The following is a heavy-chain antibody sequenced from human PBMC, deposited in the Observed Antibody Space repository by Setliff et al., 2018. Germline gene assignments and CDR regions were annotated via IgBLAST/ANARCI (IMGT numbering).Heavy chain of an antibody. CDR2: IYPGDSDT. Sequence: LGESLKISCKGSGYSFSTYWIGWVRQMPGKGLEWMGFIYPGDSDTRYSPSFQGQVTISADKSISTAYLQWSSLKASDTAMYYCVRDGRAEPAETWGQGTLVTVSS. V-gene: IGHV5-51*01. J-gene: IGHJ5*02. CDR1: GYSFSTYW. D-gene: IGHD6-19*01. CDR3: VRDGRAEPAET.